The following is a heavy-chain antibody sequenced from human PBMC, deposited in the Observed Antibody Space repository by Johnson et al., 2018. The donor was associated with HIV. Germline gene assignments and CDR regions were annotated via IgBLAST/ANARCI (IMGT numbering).Heavy chain of an antibody. J-gene: IGHJ3*02. Sequence: QVQLVESGGGLVKPGGSLRLSCAASGFTFSDYYMSWIRQAPGKGLEWVSYISSSDSTIYYVDSVKGRFTISNDNAKNSLYLQMNSLRAEDTAVYYCARVGAGITMTMGWGDAFDIWGQGTMVTVSS. CDR1: GFTFSDYY. V-gene: IGHV3-11*01. D-gene: IGHD3-22*01. CDR3: ARVGAGITMTMGWGDAFDI. CDR2: ISSSDSTI.